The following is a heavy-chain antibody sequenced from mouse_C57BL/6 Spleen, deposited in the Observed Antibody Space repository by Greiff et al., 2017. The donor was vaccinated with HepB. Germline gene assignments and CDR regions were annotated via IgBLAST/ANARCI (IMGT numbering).Heavy chain of an antibody. CDR1: GYTFTSYW. CDR2: IDPSDSYT. V-gene: IGHV1-59*01. CDR3: AREGDSYYFDY. Sequence: QVQLQQPGAELVRPGTSVKLSCKASGYTFTSYWMHWVKQRPGQGLEWIGVIDPSDSYTNYNQKFKGKATLTVDKSSSTAYMQLSSLTSEDSAVYYCAREGDSYYFDYWGQGTTLTVSS. J-gene: IGHJ2*01.